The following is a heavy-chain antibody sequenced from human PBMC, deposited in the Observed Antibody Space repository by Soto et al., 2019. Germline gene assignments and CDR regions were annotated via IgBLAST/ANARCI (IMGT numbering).Heavy chain of an antibody. Sequence: ASVKVSCKASGYTFTSYDISWVRQAPGQGPEWMGWMNPNSGNTGYAQKFRGRVTMTRNTSISTAYMELSSLRSEDTAVYYCARDLMLYVRDNWGHGTLFPVSS. V-gene: IGHV1-8*01. CDR2: MNPNSGNT. CDR1: GYTFTSYD. D-gene: IGHD2-8*01. CDR3: ARDLMLYVRDN. J-gene: IGHJ4*01.